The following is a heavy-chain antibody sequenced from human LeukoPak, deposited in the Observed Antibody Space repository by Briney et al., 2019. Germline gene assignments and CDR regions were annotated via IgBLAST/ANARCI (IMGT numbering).Heavy chain of an antibody. Sequence: ASVKVSCKASGYTFTSYDINWVRQATGQGLEWMGWMNPNSGNTGYAQKFQGRVTMTRNTSISTAYMELSSLRSEDTAVYYCARAPHWRYFASGSCSNFDYWGQGTLVTVSS. CDR3: ARAPHWRYFASGSCSNFDY. CDR1: GYTFTSYD. V-gene: IGHV1-8*01. CDR2: MNPNSGNT. J-gene: IGHJ4*02. D-gene: IGHD3-10*01.